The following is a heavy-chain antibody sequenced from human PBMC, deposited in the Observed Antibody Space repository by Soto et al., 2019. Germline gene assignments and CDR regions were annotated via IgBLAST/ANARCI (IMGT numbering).Heavy chain of an antibody. Sequence: QITLQESGPTLVKPTQTLTLTCTVSGFSVTTNGVGVGWFRQPPGKALEWLALIYRDDDKRYRPSLKSRVTITKDNTKNQVVLTMTNMDPVDTATYYCAHTVARGAYWETFNYWGQGTLVTVSS. CDR1: GFSVTTNGVG. J-gene: IGHJ4*02. V-gene: IGHV2-5*02. CDR3: AHTVARGAYWETFNY. D-gene: IGHD1-26*01. CDR2: IYRDDDK.